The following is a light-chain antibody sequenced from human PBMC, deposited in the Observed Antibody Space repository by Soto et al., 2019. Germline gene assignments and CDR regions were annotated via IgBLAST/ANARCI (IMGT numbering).Light chain of an antibody. CDR1: QSVSSY. Sequence: EIVLTQSPATLSLSPWERATLSCRASQSVSSYLAWFQQKPGQAPRLLIYDASNRATGIPARFSGSGSGTDFTLTISSLEPEDFAVYYCQQRSNWQRTFGQGTKVDIK. CDR3: QQRSNWQRT. CDR2: DAS. V-gene: IGKV3-11*01. J-gene: IGKJ1*01.